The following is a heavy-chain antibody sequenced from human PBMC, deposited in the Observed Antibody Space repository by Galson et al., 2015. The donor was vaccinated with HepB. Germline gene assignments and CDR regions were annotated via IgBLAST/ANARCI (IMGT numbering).Heavy chain of an antibody. Sequence: SVKVSCKASGGIFSSYTISWVRQAPGQGLEWMGRIIPILGIANYAQKFQGRVTITADKSTSTAYMELSSLRSEDTAVYCCAREMATTNFDYWGQGTLVTVSS. CDR1: GGIFSSYT. CDR2: IIPILGIA. V-gene: IGHV1-69*04. J-gene: IGHJ4*02. CDR3: AREMATTNFDY. D-gene: IGHD5-24*01.